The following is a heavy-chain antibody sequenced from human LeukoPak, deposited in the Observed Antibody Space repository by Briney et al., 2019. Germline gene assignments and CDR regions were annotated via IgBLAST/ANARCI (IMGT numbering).Heavy chain of an antibody. CDR1: GFTFSSYS. CDR2: ISSSSSTI. D-gene: IGHD4-17*01. V-gene: IGHV3-48*01. J-gene: IGHJ4*02. Sequence: PGGSLRLSCAASGFTFSSYSMNWVRQAPGKGLEWGSYISSSSSTIYYADSVKGRFTISRDNAKNSLYLQMNSLRAEDTAVYYCARDRKTLCGDYGEDYWGQGTLVTVSS. CDR3: ARDRKTLCGDYGEDY.